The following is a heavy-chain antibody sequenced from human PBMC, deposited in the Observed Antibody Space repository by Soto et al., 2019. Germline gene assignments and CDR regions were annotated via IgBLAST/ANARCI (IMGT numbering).Heavy chain of an antibody. Sequence: GGSLRLSCAASGFTFSSYSMNWVRQAPGKGLEWVSSVSSSSSYIYYADSVKGRFTISRDNAKNSLYLQMSSLRAEDTAVYYCARDLRHCSSTSCYRVWYYYYGMDVWGQGTTVTVSS. V-gene: IGHV3-21*01. J-gene: IGHJ6*02. CDR3: ARDLRHCSSTSCYRVWYYYYGMDV. CDR1: GFTFSSYS. CDR2: VSSSSSYI. D-gene: IGHD2-2*01.